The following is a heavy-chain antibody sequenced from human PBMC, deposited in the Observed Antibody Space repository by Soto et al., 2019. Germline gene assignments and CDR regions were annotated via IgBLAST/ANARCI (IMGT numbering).Heavy chain of an antibody. D-gene: IGHD2-2*01. J-gene: IGHJ4*01. CDR1: GGTFSSYA. CDR2: IIPIFGTA. CDR3: AVNPGPDCSSTSCYGDGSDY. V-gene: IGHV1-69*01. Sequence: QVQLVQSGAEVKKPGSSVKVSCKASGGTFSSYAISWVRQAPGQGLEWMGGIIPIFGTANYAQKFQGRVTITADESTSTAYMELSSLSSEDTAVYYCAVNPGPDCSSTSCYGDGSDYWGHGTLGTVSS.